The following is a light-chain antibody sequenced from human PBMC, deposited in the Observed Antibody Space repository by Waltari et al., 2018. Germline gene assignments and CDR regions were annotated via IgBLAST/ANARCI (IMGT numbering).Light chain of an antibody. J-gene: IGLJ6*01. V-gene: IGLV6-57*03. Sequence: NFILTQPHSGSESPGKTVTISCTRSSGSIASDYVQWYQQRPGSAPTTVIYEDNQRPSGVPDRFSGSIDSSSNSASLTISGLKTEDEADYYCQSYDSSNNVFGSGTKLTVL. CDR3: QSYDSSNNV. CDR2: EDN. CDR1: SGSIASDY.